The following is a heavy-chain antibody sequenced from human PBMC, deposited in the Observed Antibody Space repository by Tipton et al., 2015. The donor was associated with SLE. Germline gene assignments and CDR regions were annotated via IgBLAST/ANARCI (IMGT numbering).Heavy chain of an antibody. J-gene: IGHJ4*02. D-gene: IGHD5-18*01. V-gene: IGHV3-30*04. CDR2: IWFDGSDE. CDR1: GFTFSSYA. CDR3: VREGDTAFDY. Sequence: SLRLSCAASGFTFSSYAMHWVRQSPGKGLEWLALIWFDGSDEFYADSVRGRFTVSRDNSRNTVYLQMNSLRAEDTAVYYCVREGDTAFDYWGQGTLVTVSS.